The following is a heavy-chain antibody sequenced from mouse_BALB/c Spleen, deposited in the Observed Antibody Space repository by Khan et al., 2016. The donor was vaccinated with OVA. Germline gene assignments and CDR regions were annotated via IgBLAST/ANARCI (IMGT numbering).Heavy chain of an antibody. J-gene: IGHJ3*01. Sequence: VQLQQSGPELVEPGASVKMSCKASGYTFTNYVIHWVKQKPGQGLEWIGYINPDTAGTRYNEKFKVKATLTSDISSTSASMELLSLTSEDAVVYYWAREASSWDFSFPYWGQGTLVTVSA. V-gene: IGHV1S136*01. CDR2: INPDTAGT. D-gene: IGHD4-1*01. CDR1: GYTFTNYV. CDR3: AREASSWDFSFPY.